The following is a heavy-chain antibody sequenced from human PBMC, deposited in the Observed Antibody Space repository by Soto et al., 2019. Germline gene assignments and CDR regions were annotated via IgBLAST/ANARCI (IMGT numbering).Heavy chain of an antibody. V-gene: IGHV4-34*01. D-gene: IGHD4-17*01. CDR2: INHSGST. Sequence: QVQLQQWGAGLLKPSETLSLTCAVYGGSFSGYYWSWIRQPPGKGLEWIGEINHSGSTNYNPSLKSRVTISVDTAKNQFSLKLSSVTAADTGVYYCARGGPGEYDAFDILGQGTMVTVSS. CDR3: ARGGPGEYDAFDI. CDR1: GGSFSGYY. J-gene: IGHJ3*02.